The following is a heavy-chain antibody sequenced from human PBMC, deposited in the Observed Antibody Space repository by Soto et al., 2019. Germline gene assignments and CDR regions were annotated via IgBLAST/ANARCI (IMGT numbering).Heavy chain of an antibody. CDR1: GFTFSSYA. D-gene: IGHD2-21*02. V-gene: IGHV3-30-3*01. Sequence: QVQLVESGGGVVQPGRSLRLSCAASGFTFSSYAMHWVRQAPGKGLEWVAVISYDGSNKYYADSVKGRFTISRDNSKNTPYLQTNSLRAEDTAVYYCAREVIVVVTAPAFDIWGQGTMVTVSS. J-gene: IGHJ3*02. CDR2: ISYDGSNK. CDR3: AREVIVVVTAPAFDI.